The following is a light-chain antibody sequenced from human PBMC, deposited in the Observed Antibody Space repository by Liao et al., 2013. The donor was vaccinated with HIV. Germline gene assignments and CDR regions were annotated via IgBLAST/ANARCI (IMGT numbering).Light chain of an antibody. CDR3: QTWDSSTYV. Sequence: SYVLTQPPSVSVAPGKTARITCGGHNIGIKAVHWYQQRPGQAPVLVIYQDKKRPSGIPERYAGSNSGITATLTISGIQPVDEGDYYCQTWDSSTYVFGTGTKVTVL. CDR2: QDK. V-gene: IGLV3-21*01. CDR1: NIGIKA. J-gene: IGLJ1*01.